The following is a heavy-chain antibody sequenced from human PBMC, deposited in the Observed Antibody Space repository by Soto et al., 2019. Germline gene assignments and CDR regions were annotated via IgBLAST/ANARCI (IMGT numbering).Heavy chain of an antibody. Sequence: SSVKVSYKPSGGTLSNYDISWVRQAPRQPLEWMGGIIPIFGTANYPQKCQGRVTITPDESTSTAYMELSSLRSEDTAVYYCARVLILGLVPAAMSYDYYYGMDVWGQGTTVTVSS. J-gene: IGHJ6*02. V-gene: IGHV1-69*13. CDR1: GGTLSNYD. CDR2: IIPIFGTA. D-gene: IGHD2-2*01. CDR3: ARVLILGLVPAAMSYDYYYGMDV.